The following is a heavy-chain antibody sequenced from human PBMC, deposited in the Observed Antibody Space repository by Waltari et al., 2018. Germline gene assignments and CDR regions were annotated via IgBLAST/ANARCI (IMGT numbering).Heavy chain of an antibody. D-gene: IGHD3-22*01. CDR1: GGTFSSYA. Sequence: VQSGAEVKKPGSSVKVSCKASGGTFSSYAISWVRQAPGQGLEWMGGIIPIFGKANYAQKFQGRFPITTDESTSTAYMEPSSLRSEATAVYYCAREYYYDSSGYVTGGVYWGQGTLVTVSS. J-gene: IGHJ4*02. V-gene: IGHV1-69*05. CDR2: IIPIFGKA. CDR3: AREYYYDSSGYVTGGVY.